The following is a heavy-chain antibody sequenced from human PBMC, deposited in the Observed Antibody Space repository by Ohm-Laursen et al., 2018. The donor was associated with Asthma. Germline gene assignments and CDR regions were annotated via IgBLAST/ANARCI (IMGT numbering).Heavy chain of an antibody. CDR1: GYTFSRYS. J-gene: IGHJ5*02. CDR3: AKGSLAAADYNWFDP. CDR2: ISTASSFI. D-gene: IGHD6-13*01. Sequence: GSLRLSCAASGYTFSRYSIHWVRQIPGKGLEWVASISTASSFIYYADSVKGRFTTSRDNAENSLYLQMNSLRTEDTALYYCAKGSLAAADYNWFDPWGQGTLVTVSS. V-gene: IGHV3-21*04.